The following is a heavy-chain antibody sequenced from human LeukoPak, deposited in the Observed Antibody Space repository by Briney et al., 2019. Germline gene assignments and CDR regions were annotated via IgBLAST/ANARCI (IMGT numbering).Heavy chain of an antibody. Sequence: SETLSLTCAVYGGSFSGYYWSWIRQPPGKGLEWIGEINHSGSTNYNPSLKSRVTIPVDTSKNQFSLKLSSVTAADTAVYYCARGGARDYYDSSGYPFFDYWGQGTLVTVSS. D-gene: IGHD3-22*01. CDR2: INHSGST. CDR3: ARGGARDYYDSSGYPFFDY. J-gene: IGHJ4*02. V-gene: IGHV4-34*01. CDR1: GGSFSGYY.